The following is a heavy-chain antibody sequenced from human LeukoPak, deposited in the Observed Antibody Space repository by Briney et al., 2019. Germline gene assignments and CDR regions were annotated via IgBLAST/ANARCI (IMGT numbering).Heavy chain of an antibody. CDR2: IYTSGST. CDR3: ARLGSFDY. J-gene: IGHJ4*02. CDR1: GGSISSGSYY. Sequence: SETLSLTCTVSGGSISSGSYYWSWIRQPAGKGLEWIGRIYTSGSTNYNPSLKSRVTMSVDTSKNQFSLKLSSVTAADTAVYYCARLGSFDYWGQGTLVTVSS. D-gene: IGHD3-10*01. V-gene: IGHV4-61*02.